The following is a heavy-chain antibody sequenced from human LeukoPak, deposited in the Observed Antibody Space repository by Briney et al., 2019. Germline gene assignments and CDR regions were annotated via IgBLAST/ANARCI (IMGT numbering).Heavy chain of an antibody. CDR1: RYTFTMYD. V-gene: IGHV1-8*01. CDR2: MNPNRGNT. D-gene: IGHD2-15*01. CDR3: ARGPPDIVVVVAANDAFDI. J-gene: IGHJ3*02. Sequence: ASVNVSFKASRYTFTMYDINGVRQATGQGVDWMGGMNPNRGNTGYAQKFQGRVTMTRHSSIRTAYMGLSSLRSEDTAVYYCARGPPDIVVVVAANDAFDIWGQGTMVTVSS.